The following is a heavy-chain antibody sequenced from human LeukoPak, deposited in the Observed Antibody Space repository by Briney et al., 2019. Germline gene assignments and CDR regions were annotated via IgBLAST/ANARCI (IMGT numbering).Heavy chain of an antibody. CDR1: GFTFSKYG. CDR3: ARDKGEGGYFDY. D-gene: IGHD3-16*01. V-gene: IGHV3-33*01. CDR2: IWYDGRTK. Sequence: GGSLRLSCAASGFTFSKYGIHWVRQAPGKGLEWVAVIWYDGRTKYYADSVKGRFTISRDNAKNSLYLQMNSLRAEDTAVYYCARDKGEGGYFDYWGQGTLVTVSS. J-gene: IGHJ4*02.